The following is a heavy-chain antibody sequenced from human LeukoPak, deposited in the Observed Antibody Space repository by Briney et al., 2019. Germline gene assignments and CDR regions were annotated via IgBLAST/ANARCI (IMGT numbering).Heavy chain of an antibody. J-gene: IGHJ6*02. V-gene: IGHV4-59*01. CDR1: GGSISSYY. CDR3: ARVSRVAAAGIGLNYYYYYGMDV. Sequence: SETLSLTCTVSGGSISSYYWSWIRQPPGKGLEWIGYIYSSRSTNYNPSLKSRVTISVDTSKNQFSLKLSSVTAADTAVYYCARVSRVAAAGIGLNYYYYYGMDVWGQGTTFTVSS. D-gene: IGHD6-13*01. CDR2: IYSSRST.